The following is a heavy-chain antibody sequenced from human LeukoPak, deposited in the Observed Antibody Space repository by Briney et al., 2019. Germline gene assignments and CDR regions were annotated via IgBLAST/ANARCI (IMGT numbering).Heavy chain of an antibody. J-gene: IGHJ4*02. CDR2: IKEDGSEK. CDR1: GFTSSNFW. CDR3: ARDKDSGATTGSIFDY. D-gene: IGHD4-17*01. Sequence: PGGSLRLSCVVSGFTSSNFWMSWVRQAPGRGLEWVATIKEDGSEKYYVNSVKGRFTISRDNAKNSISLEMESLRADDTAVYYCARDKDSGATTGSIFDYWGQGTLVTVSS. V-gene: IGHV3-7*03.